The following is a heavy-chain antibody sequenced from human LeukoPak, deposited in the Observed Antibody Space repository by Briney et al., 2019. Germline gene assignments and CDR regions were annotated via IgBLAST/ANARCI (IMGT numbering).Heavy chain of an antibody. CDR1: GGSISSYY. J-gene: IGHJ4*02. D-gene: IGHD3-22*01. CDR2: IYYSGST. V-gene: IGHV4-59*01. CDR3: ARGPTYYYDSSGYYPFDY. Sequence: SETLSLTCTVSGGSISSYYWSWIRQPPGKGLEWIGYIYYSGSTNYNPSLKSRVTISVDTPKNQFSLKLSSVTAADTAVYYCARGPTYYYDSSGYYPFDYWGQGTLVTVSS.